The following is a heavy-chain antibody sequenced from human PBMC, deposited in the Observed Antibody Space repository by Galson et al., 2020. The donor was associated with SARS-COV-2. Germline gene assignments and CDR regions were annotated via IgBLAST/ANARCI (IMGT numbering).Heavy chain of an antibody. J-gene: IGHJ6*02. V-gene: IGHV3-15*01. CDR3: TSGPPSRYCSSTSCYTGGMDV. CDR2: IKSKTDGGTT. D-gene: IGHD2-2*02. Sequence: GESLKISCAASGFTFSNAWMSWVRQAPGKGLEWVGRIKSKTDGGTTDYAAPVKGRFIISRDDSKNTLYLQVNSLKTEDTAVYYCTSGPPSRYCSSTSCYTGGMDVWGQGTTVTVSS. CDR1: GFTFSNAW.